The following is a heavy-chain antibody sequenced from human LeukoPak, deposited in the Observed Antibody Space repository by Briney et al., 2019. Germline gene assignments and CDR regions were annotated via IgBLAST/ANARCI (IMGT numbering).Heavy chain of an antibody. V-gene: IGHV4-39*07. Sequence: SETLSLTCTVSGGSISSSSYYWGWIRQPPGKGLEWNGSIYYSGSTYHNPSLKSRVTISVDTSKNQFSLKLSSVTAADTAVYYCARDSLPILLWFGELSRWFDPWGQGTLVTVSS. CDR1: GGSISSSSYY. CDR3: ARDSLPILLWFGELSRWFDP. J-gene: IGHJ5*02. D-gene: IGHD3-10*01. CDR2: IYYSGST.